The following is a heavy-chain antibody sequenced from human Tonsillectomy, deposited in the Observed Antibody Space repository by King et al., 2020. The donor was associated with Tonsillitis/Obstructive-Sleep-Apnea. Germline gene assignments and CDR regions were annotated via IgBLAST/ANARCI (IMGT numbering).Heavy chain of an antibody. V-gene: IGHV3-30*04. CDR3: ARDGAIVVVPAYYMDV. CDR1: GFTFSPFI. D-gene: IGHD2-2*01. Sequence: GQLVQSGGGVVQPGRSLRLSCAASGFTFSPFIIHGVRQAPGRGLEGVAIISNDGSNKYYADSVKGRFTISRDNSKNTVYLQMNSLRAEDTAVYYCARDGAIVVVPAYYMDVWGKGTTVTVSS. J-gene: IGHJ6*03. CDR2: ISNDGSNK.